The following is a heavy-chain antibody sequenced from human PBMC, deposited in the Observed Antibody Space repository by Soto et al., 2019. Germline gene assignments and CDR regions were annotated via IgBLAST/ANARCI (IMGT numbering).Heavy chain of an antibody. V-gene: IGHV3-21*01. CDR2: ISSSSSYI. D-gene: IGHD2-21*02. CDR1: GVAFTSYW. Sequence: GGLLSLSCEASGVAFTSYWVHWIRKAQGKGLVWVSSISSSSSYIYYADSVKGRFTISRDNAKNSLYLQMNSLRAEDTAVYYCATDPAVVTADHFDSWGQGTMVNVSS. J-gene: IGHJ4*02. CDR3: ATDPAVVTADHFDS.